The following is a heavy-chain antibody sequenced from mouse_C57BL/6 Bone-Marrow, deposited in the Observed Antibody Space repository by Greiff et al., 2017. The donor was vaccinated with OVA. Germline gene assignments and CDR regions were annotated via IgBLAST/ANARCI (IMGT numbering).Heavy chain of an antibody. J-gene: IGHJ2*01. CDR3: ARDPHYYGSSYRYFDY. Sequence: EVKLVESGGGLVKPGGSPKLSCAASGFTFSSYAMSWVRQTPEKRLEWVATISDGGSYTYYPDNVKGRFTISRDNAKNNLYLQMSHLKSEDTAMYYCARDPHYYGSSYRYFDYWGQGTTLTVSS. CDR2: ISDGGSYT. D-gene: IGHD1-1*01. CDR1: GFTFSSYA. V-gene: IGHV5-4*01.